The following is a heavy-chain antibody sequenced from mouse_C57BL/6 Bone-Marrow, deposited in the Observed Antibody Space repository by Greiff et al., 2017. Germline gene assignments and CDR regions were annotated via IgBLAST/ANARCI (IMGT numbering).Heavy chain of an antibody. Sequence: EVQLEESGGGLVKPGGSLKLSCAASGFTFSSYAMSWVRQTPEKRLEWVATISDGGSYTYYPDNVKGRFTISRDNAKNNLYLQMSHLKSEDTAMYYCARDKLGRYAMDYWGQGTSVTVSS. CDR3: ARDKLGRYAMDY. D-gene: IGHD4-1*01. CDR1: GFTFSSYA. J-gene: IGHJ4*01. CDR2: ISDGGSYT. V-gene: IGHV5-4*01.